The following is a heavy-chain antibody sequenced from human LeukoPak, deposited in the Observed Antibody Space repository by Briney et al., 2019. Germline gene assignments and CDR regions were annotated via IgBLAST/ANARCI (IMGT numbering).Heavy chain of an antibody. D-gene: IGHD6-6*01. CDR2: INHSGST. CDR3: ARGLSIADRLGNYYYMDV. CDR1: GVSLSDFH. Sequence: SETLSLNCAVYGVSLSDFHWRWIRPAPGKGLEWIGEINHSGSTNYNPSLNSRVTISVNTSNNQFSLKLSSVTAADTAVYYCARGLSIADRLGNYYYMDVWGKGTTVTVSS. J-gene: IGHJ6*03. V-gene: IGHV4-34*01.